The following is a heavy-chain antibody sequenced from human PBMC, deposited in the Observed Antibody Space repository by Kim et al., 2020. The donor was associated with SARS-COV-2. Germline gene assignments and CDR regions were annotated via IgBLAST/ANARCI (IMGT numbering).Heavy chain of an antibody. J-gene: IGHJ4*02. CDR3: AKGEESLLLWFGELSY. Sequence: GGSLRLSCAASGFTFSSYAMSWVRQAPGKGLEWVSAISGSGGSTYYADSVKGRFTISRDNSKNTLYLQMNSLRAEDTAVYYCAKGEESLLLWFGELSYWGQGTLVTVSS. CDR1: GFTFSSYA. V-gene: IGHV3-23*01. D-gene: IGHD3-10*01. CDR2: ISGSGGST.